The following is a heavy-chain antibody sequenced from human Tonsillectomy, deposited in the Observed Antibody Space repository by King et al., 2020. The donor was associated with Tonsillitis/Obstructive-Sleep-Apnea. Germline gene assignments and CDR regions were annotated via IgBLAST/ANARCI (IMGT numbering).Heavy chain of an antibody. J-gene: IGHJ4*02. CDR3: AKDEGSMIAVVFYLFDK. Sequence: VQLVESGGGLVQPGGSLRLSCAASGFTFSSYAMAWVRQAPGKGLEWVSAVGVSGTRTYYADSVKGRFTISRDNSKSTLSLKMNSLRAEDTAVYFCAKDEGSMIAVVFYLFDKWGQGTLVTVSS. CDR2: VGVSGTRT. V-gene: IGHV3-23*04. CDR1: GFTFSSYA. D-gene: IGHD3-22*01.